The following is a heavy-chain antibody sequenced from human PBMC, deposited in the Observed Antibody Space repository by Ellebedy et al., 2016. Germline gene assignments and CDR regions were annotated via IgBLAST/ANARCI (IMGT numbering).Heavy chain of an antibody. D-gene: IGHD5-18*01. CDR3: ARVGYGPPFDY. Sequence: GGSLRLSCAASGFNVSSSYMSWVRQAPGKGLEWVSYISSSSSTIYYADSVKGRFTISRDNAKNSLYLQMNSLRAEDTAVYYCARVGYGPPFDYWGQGTLVTVSS. CDR2: ISSSSSTI. J-gene: IGHJ4*02. CDR1: GFNVSSSY. V-gene: IGHV3-48*04.